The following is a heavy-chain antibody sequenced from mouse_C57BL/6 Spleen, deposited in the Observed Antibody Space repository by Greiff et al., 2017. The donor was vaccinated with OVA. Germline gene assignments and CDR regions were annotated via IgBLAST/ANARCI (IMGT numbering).Heavy chain of an antibody. V-gene: IGHV1-5*01. CDR3: TRKWNYYGPPDY. CDR1: GYTFTSYW. Sequence: EVQLQQSGPVLARPGASVKMSCKTSGYTFTSYWMHWVKQRPGQGLEWIGAIYPGNSDTSYNQKFKGKAKLTAVTSASTAYMELSSLTNEDSAVYYCTRKWNYYGPPDYWGQGTTLTVSS. D-gene: IGHD1-2*01. CDR2: IYPGNSDT. J-gene: IGHJ2*01.